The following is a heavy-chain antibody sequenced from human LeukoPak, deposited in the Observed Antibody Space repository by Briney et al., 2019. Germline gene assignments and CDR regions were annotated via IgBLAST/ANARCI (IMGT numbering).Heavy chain of an antibody. V-gene: IGHV1-69*13. J-gene: IGHJ4*02. CDR3: ARAIAPSMVATLGY. D-gene: IGHD5-12*01. CDR2: IIPIFGTA. CDR1: GGTFSSYA. Sequence: SVTVSCTASGGTFSSYAISWVRQAPGQGLEWMGGIIPIFGTANYAQKFQGRVTITADESTSTAYMELSSLRSEDTAVYYCARAIAPSMVATLGYWGQGTLVTVSS.